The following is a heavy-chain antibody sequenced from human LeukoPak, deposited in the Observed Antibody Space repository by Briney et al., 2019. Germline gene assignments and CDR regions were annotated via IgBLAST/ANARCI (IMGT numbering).Heavy chain of an antibody. Sequence: GGSLRLSCAASGFTFSSYSMNWVRQAPGKGLEWVSYISSSSSTIYYADSVKGRFTISRDNAKNSLYLQMNSLRAEDTAVYYCARDFQQLRIYYFDYWGQGSLVTVSS. CDR1: GFTFSSYS. V-gene: IGHV3-48*01. J-gene: IGHJ4*02. CDR3: ARDFQQLRIYYFDY. D-gene: IGHD6-13*01. CDR2: ISSSSSTI.